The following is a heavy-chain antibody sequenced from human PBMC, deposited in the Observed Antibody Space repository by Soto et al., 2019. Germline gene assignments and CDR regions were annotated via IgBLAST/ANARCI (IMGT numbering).Heavy chain of an antibody. CDR3: ARVRGGGSEYFFDY. Sequence: SVKGSCKASGGTFSSYAISWVRQATGQGLEWMGGIIPIFGTANYAQKFQGRVTITRDTSTSTVYMELSSLRSDDTAVYYCARVRGGGSEYFFDYWGQGTLVPVSS. J-gene: IGHJ4*02. V-gene: IGHV1-69*05. CDR2: IIPIFGTA. CDR1: GGTFSSYA. D-gene: IGHD2-15*01.